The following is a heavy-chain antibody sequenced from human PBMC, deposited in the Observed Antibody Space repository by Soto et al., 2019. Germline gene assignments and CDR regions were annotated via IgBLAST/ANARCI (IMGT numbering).Heavy chain of an antibody. D-gene: IGHD3-22*01. CDR3: ARIGQIAGLGH. Sequence: EVQLVESGGGLVQPGGSQRLSCAASGFTFSSYWMHWVRQAPGKGLVWVSRINRDGSSASYVDSVKGRFTVSRDNAKNTLYLQMNRLRAEDTAVYYCARIGQIAGLGHWGQGALVTVSS. V-gene: IGHV3-74*01. J-gene: IGHJ4*02. CDR1: GFTFSSYW. CDR2: INRDGSSA.